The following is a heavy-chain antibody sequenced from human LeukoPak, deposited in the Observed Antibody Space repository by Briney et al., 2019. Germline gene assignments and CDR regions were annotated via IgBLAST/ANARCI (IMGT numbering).Heavy chain of an antibody. D-gene: IGHD3-16*02. CDR1: GFTFSSYA. J-gene: IGHJ3*02. Sequence: PGGSLRLSCAASGFTFSSYAMHWVRQAPGKGLEWVSLITSSGSSGSSTYYADSVKGRFTISRDNARNSLFLQMNSLRAEDTAVYYCARDVIAFDIWGQGTMVTVSS. V-gene: IGHV3-48*03. CDR2: ITSSGSSGSST. CDR3: ARDVIAFDI.